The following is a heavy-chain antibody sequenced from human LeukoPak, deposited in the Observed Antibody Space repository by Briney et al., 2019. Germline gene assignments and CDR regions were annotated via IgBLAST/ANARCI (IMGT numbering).Heavy chain of an antibody. CDR1: GVSISSSGYF. V-gene: IGHV4-30-2*01. CDR2: IYHSGNA. Sequence: TLSLTCTVSGVSISSSGYFWRWLRQPPGKGLERSGFIYHSGNAYYTPALESRSTISVDTSSNQFSLKLTSVTAADTAVYYCGRPCGSASYIGYWGQGTLVTVSS. CDR3: GRPCGSASYIGY. D-gene: IGHD3-10*01. J-gene: IGHJ4*02.